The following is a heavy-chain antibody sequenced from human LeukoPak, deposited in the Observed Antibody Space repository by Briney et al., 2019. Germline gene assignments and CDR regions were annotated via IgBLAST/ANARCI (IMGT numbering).Heavy chain of an antibody. D-gene: IGHD3-10*01. CDR3: AKAKLLWFGELSGMDY. CDR2: ISGDGGST. Sequence: PGGSLRLSCAASGFTFDDYAMHWVRHAPGKGLEWVSLISGDGGSTYYADSVKGRFTISRDNSKNSLYLQMNSLRTEDTALYYCAKAKLLWFGELSGMDYWGQGTLVTVSS. CDR1: GFTFDDYA. V-gene: IGHV3-43*02. J-gene: IGHJ4*02.